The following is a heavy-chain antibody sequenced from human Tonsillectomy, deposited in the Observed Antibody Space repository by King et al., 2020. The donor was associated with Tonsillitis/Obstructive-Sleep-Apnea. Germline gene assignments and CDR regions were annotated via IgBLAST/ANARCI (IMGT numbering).Heavy chain of an antibody. CDR1: GFTFSSYG. Sequence: VQLVESGGGVVQPGRSLRLSCAVSGFTFSSYGMHWVRQAPGKGLEWVAVIWYDGSNKYYADSVKGRFTISRDNSKNTLYLQMNSLRAEDTAVYYCARDRAGAVAGHFDYWGQGTLVTVSS. J-gene: IGHJ4*02. CDR3: ARDRAGAVAGHFDY. D-gene: IGHD6-19*01. V-gene: IGHV3-33*01. CDR2: IWYDGSNK.